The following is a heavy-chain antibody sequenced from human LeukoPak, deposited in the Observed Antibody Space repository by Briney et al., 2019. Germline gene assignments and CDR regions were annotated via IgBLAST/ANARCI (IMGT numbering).Heavy chain of an antibody. CDR3: ARSGRGTYYYFDY. CDR1: GYSISSGHY. CDR2: FYHSGST. D-gene: IGHD1-26*01. V-gene: IGHV4-38-2*02. Sequence: PSETLSLTCTVSGYSISSGHYWGWIRQPPGKGLEWIGSFYHSGSTYYNPSLKSRVTISVDTSKNHFSLKLSSVTAADTAVYYCARSGRGTYYYFDYWGQGTLVTVSS. J-gene: IGHJ4*02.